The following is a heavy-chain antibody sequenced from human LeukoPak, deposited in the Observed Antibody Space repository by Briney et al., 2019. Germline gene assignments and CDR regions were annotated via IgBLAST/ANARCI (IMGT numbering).Heavy chain of an antibody. CDR1: GFTFSGSA. D-gene: IGHD2-2*01. J-gene: IGHJ6*02. CDR3: TRTVVVPAKSAYYYGMDV. Sequence: GGSLRLSCAASGFTFSGSAMHWVRQASGKGLEWVGRIRSKANGYATAYAASVKGRFTISRDDSKNTTYLQMNSLKTEDTAVYYCTRTVVVPAKSAYYYGMDVWGQGTTVTVSS. V-gene: IGHV3-73*01. CDR2: IRSKANGYAT.